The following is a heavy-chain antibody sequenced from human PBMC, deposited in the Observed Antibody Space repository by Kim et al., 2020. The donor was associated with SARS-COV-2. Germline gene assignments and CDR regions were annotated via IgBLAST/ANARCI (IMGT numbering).Heavy chain of an antibody. D-gene: IGHD2-15*01. V-gene: IGHV4-34*01. CDR3: ARGDRYCSGGSCYENWFDP. CDR1: GGSFSGYY. J-gene: IGHJ5*02. Sequence: SETLSLTCAVYGGSFSGYYWSWIRQPPGKGLEWIGEINHSGSTNYNPSLKSRVTISVDTSKNQFSLKLSSVTAADTAVYYCARGDRYCSGGSCYENWFDPWGQGTLVTVSS. CDR2: INHSGST.